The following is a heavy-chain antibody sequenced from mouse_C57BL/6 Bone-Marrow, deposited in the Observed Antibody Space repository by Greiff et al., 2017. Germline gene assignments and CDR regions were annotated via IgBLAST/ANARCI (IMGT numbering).Heavy chain of an antibody. CDR1: GFSLTSYG. CDR2: IWSGGST. Sequence: QVQLQQSGPGLVQPSQSLSITCTVSGFSLTSYGVHWVRQSPGKGLEWLGVIWSGGSTDYNAAFISRLSISKDNSKSQVFFKMNSLQADDTAIYYCARISYYGSSYWGQGTTLTVSS. J-gene: IGHJ2*01. V-gene: IGHV2-2*01. D-gene: IGHD1-1*01. CDR3: ARISYYGSSY.